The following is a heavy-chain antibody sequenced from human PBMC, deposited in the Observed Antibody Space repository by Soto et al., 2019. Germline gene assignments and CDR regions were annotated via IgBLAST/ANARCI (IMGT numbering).Heavy chain of an antibody. D-gene: IGHD6-13*01. CDR3: ARRGPGTYFDY. Sequence: EVQLLDSGGGLVQPGGSLRLSCAASGFTFRSYAMNWVRQAPGKGLEWVSVISGSGDSTYYAASVKGRFTIARDNSKNTLYLQMNSLRTEETAVYYCARRGPGTYFDYWGQGTLVTVSS. CDR2: ISGSGDST. V-gene: IGHV3-23*01. CDR1: GFTFRSYA. J-gene: IGHJ4*02.